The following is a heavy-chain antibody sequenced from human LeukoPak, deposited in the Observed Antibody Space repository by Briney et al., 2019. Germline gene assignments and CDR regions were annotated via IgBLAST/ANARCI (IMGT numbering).Heavy chain of an antibody. J-gene: IGHJ6*03. CDR2: IRYDGSNK. CDR3: AKGPTYYDFWSGLGALTYYYYYYMDV. D-gene: IGHD3-3*01. CDR1: GFPFSSYG. V-gene: IGHV3-30*02. Sequence: GGSQRLSCAASGFPFSSYGMHWVRQAPGKGLEWVAFIRYDGSNKYYADSVKGRFTISRDNSKNTLYLQMNSLRAEDTAVYYCAKGPTYYDFWSGLGALTYYYYYYMDVWGKGTTVTVSS.